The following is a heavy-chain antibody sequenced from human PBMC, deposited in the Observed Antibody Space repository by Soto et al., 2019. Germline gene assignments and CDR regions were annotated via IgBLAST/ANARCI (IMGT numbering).Heavy chain of an antibody. J-gene: IGHJ4*02. V-gene: IGHV4-4*02. D-gene: IGHD2-21*02. CDR1: GGSIISNSW. CDR3: ARDCGGDCSYFDH. Sequence: QVQLQESGPGLVKPSETLSVTCGVSGGSIISNSWWSWVRHPPGKGLEWIGEIYHNGRTDYNPSLKSRVTMSVDTSKNQIFLNLSSVTAADTAVYYCARDCGGDCSYFDHWGQGTLVTVSS. CDR2: IYHNGRT.